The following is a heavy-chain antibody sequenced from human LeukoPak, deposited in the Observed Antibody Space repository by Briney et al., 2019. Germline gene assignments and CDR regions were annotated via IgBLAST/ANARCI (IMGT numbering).Heavy chain of an antibody. CDR1: GGSISSGGYY. V-gene: IGHV4-30-4*08. J-gene: IGHJ3*02. Sequence: KASQTLSLTCTVSGGSISSGGYYWSWIRQPPGKGLEWIGYIYYSGSTYYNPSLKSRVTISVDTSKNRFSLKLSSVTAADTAVYYCATHSSGYDSGNDAFDIWGQGTMVTVSS. CDR2: IYYSGST. CDR3: ATHSSGYDSGNDAFDI. D-gene: IGHD3-22*01.